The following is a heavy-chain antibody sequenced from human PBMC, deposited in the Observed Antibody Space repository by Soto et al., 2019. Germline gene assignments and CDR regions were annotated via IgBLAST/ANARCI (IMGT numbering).Heavy chain of an antibody. Sequence: QVQLVQSGAEVKKPGASVKVSCKASGYTFTTYEISWVRQAPGQGLEWMGCVSAYNGNTNYAQTLQCRVTITTDTSTSTTYMELRSLKSDDTAVYYCARVGSSSSPIEFWGQGTLVTVSS. CDR2: VSAYNGNT. V-gene: IGHV1-18*01. CDR3: ARVGSSSSPIEF. J-gene: IGHJ4*02. CDR1: GYTFTTYE. D-gene: IGHD6-6*01.